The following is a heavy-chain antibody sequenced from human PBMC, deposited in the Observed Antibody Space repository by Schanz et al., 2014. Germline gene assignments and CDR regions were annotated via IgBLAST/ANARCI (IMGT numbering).Heavy chain of an antibody. D-gene: IGHD1-1*01. V-gene: IGHV3-11*06. CDR2: ISDSGTYT. J-gene: IGHJ4*02. Sequence: QVQLVESGGGLVQPGGSLRLSCAASGFVFGDYYMTWIRQAPGKGLEWLSYISDSGTYTNYADSVKGRFTISRDNAKSSLYLQMNSLRAEDTALYYCARDRRNADLDYWGQGTLVTVSS. CDR3: ARDRRNADLDY. CDR1: GFVFGDYY.